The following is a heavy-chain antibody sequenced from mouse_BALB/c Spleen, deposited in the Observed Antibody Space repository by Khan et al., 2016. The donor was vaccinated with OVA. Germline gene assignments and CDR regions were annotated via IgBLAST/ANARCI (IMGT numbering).Heavy chain of an antibody. J-gene: IGHJ4*01. Sequence: QIQLVQSGPELKKPGETVRISCKASGYTFTTAGIQWVQKMPGKGLKWIGWINTHSGVPKYAEDITGRFAFSLEISVSTAYLLIKNLKNEATPTYFCARGGAAYYRNDGGAMEYWGQGTSVTVSS. V-gene: IGHV9-4*02. CDR2: INTHSGVP. CDR3: ARGGAAYYRNDGGAMEY. D-gene: IGHD2-14*01. CDR1: GYTFTTAG.